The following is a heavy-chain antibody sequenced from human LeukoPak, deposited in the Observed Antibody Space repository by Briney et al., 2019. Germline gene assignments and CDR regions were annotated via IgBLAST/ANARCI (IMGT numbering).Heavy chain of an antibody. V-gene: IGHV4-4*07. CDR3: AGKYYYGSGSYAR. D-gene: IGHD3-10*01. CDR1: GGSISGYY. Sequence: SETLSLTCSVSGGSISGYYWSWIRQPAGKGLECIGRISSSGSTNYNPSLKSRVTMSVDTSKNQFFLKLSSVTAADTAVYYCAGKYYYGSGSYARWGQGTLVTVSS. CDR2: ISSSGST. J-gene: IGHJ4*02.